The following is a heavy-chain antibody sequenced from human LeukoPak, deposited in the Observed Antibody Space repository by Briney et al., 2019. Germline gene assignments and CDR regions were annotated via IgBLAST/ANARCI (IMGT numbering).Heavy chain of an antibody. V-gene: IGHV3-30-3*01. CDR1: GFTFSSYA. CDR3: ARASGTVTTAPFDS. CDR2: ISYDGSIK. Sequence: PGRSLRLSCAASGFTFSSYAMHWVRQVPGKGLEWVAVISYDGSIKYYADSVKGRFPISRDNSKNTLYLQMNSLRPEDTALYWCARASGTVTTAPFDSWGQGTLVTVSS. D-gene: IGHD4-17*01. J-gene: IGHJ4*02.